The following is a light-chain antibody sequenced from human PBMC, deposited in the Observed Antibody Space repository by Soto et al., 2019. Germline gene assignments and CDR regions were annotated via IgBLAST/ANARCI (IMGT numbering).Light chain of an antibody. CDR1: SSDVGGYNY. J-gene: IGLJ2*01. Sequence: QSALAQPASVSGSPGQSITISCTGTSSDVGGYNYVSWYQQHPGKAPKLMIYDVSNRPSGISNRFSGSKSGNTASLTISGLQAEDEADYYCSSYTSSPSVVFGGGTQLT. CDR2: DVS. V-gene: IGLV2-14*01. CDR3: SSYTSSPSVV.